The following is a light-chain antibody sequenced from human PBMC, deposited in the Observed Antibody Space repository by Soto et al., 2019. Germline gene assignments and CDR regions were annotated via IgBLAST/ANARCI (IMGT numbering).Light chain of an antibody. V-gene: IGKV1-39*01. J-gene: IGKJ4*01. CDR2: GAS. Sequence: DIQMTQSPFSLPASVGDRVNITCRASQSISNYLNWYQQKPGRAPSLLIHGASSLQGGVPSRFSGSGSGTDFTLTISSLQPDDFTSYYCHQTYSAPPTFGGGTKVEI. CDR3: HQTYSAPPT. CDR1: QSISNY.